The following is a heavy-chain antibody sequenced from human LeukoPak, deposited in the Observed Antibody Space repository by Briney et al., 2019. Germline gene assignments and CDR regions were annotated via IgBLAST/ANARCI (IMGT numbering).Heavy chain of an antibody. D-gene: IGHD3-16*02. CDR1: GFTFSSYS. CDR3: ARDGNDYVWGSYRLFDY. J-gene: IGHJ4*02. CDR2: ISSSSSTI. Sequence: GGSLRLSCAASGFTFSSYSMNWVRQAPGKGLEWVSYISSSSSTIYYADSVKDRFTISRDNAKNSLYLQMNSLRDEDTAVYYCARDGNDYVWGSYRLFDYWGQGTLVTVSS. V-gene: IGHV3-48*02.